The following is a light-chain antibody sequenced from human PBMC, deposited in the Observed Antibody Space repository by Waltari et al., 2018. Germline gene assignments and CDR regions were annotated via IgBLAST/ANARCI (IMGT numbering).Light chain of an antibody. Sequence: IVLTQSPASLSLSPGDRATLSCRASQSVGRTLAWYQQRPGQATRLLIYDASSRATGIPDRFSGSGSGTDFSLTISRLEPEDFAVYYCQKYGTRPATFGQGTKVEVK. CDR2: DAS. V-gene: IGKV3-20*01. CDR3: QKYGTRPAT. J-gene: IGKJ1*01. CDR1: QSVGRT.